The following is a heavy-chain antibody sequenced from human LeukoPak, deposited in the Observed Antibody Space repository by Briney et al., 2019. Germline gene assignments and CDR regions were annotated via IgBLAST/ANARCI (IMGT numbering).Heavy chain of an antibody. Sequence: MPSETLSLTCSVSGDSINGYFWSWIRQPPGKGLEWIGYIYYSGGTSYNPSLKSRVTMSVDTSKNQFSLKLTSVTAADTAVYYCARIPPDAYSSSWYYFDFWGQGTLVTVSS. D-gene: IGHD6-13*01. J-gene: IGHJ4*02. CDR2: IYYSGGT. CDR3: ARIPPDAYSSSWYYFDF. CDR1: GDSINGYF. V-gene: IGHV4-59*01.